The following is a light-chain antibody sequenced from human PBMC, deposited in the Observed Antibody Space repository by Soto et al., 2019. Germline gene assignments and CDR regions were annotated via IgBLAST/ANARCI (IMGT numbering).Light chain of an antibody. CDR3: QQYVSSPT. CDR2: GAT. V-gene: IGKV3-20*01. J-gene: IGKJ2*01. Sequence: EIVLTQSPGTLSLSPGERTTLSCGASQSVGSNYLAWYQQKRGQAPRLLIYGATTRAAGIPDRFSGSGSGTDFTLSISRLEVDDFPVYFCQQYVSSPTLGQGTKLEI. CDR1: QSVGSNY.